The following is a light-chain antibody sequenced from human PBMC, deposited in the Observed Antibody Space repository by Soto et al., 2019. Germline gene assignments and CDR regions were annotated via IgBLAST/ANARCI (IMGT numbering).Light chain of an antibody. CDR3: TSYAGYNTPVL. V-gene: IGLV2-8*01. CDR1: SSDVGGYNF. J-gene: IGLJ2*01. Sequence: QSVLTQPPSASGSPGQSVTISCTGTSSDVGGYNFVSWYQHHPGKAPKLLIYEVTKPPSGVPDRFSGSKSGNAASLTVSGLQAQDEADYYCTSYAGYNTPVLFGGGTKLTVL. CDR2: EVT.